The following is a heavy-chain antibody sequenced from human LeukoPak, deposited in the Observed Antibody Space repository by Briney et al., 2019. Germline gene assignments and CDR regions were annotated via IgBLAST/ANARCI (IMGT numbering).Heavy chain of an antibody. J-gene: IGHJ4*02. CDR1: GYTFSSYY. Sequence: ASVKVSCKASGYTFSSYYMHWVRQAPGQGLEWMGIINPSGGSTRNAQKFQGRVTMTRDTSTSTVYMELSSLRSEDTAVYYRAREQTSIAVIDYWGQGTLVTVSS. D-gene: IGHD6-19*01. CDR3: AREQTSIAVIDY. CDR2: INPSGGST. V-gene: IGHV1-46*01.